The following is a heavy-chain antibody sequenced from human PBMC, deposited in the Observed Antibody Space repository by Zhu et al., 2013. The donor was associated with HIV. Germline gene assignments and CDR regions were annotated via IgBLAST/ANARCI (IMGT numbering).Heavy chain of an antibody. CDR1: GYTFTSYD. D-gene: IGHD2-2*01. CDR2: MNPNSGNT. Sequence: QVQLVQSGAEVKKPGASVKVSCKASGYTFTSYDINWVRQATGQGLEWMGWMNPNSGNTGYAQKFQGRVTMTRNTSISTAYMELSSLRSEDTAVYYCARAGGCSSTSCYQVGYYYYGMDVWGQGTTVTVSS. CDR3: ARAGGCSSTSCYQVGYYYYGMDV. J-gene: IGHJ6*02. V-gene: IGHV1-8*01.